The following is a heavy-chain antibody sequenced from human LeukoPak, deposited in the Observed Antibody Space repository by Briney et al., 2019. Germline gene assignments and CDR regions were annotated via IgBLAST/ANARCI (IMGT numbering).Heavy chain of an antibody. Sequence: ASEKVSCKASGYTFTSYGISWVRQAPGQGLEWMGWISAYNGNTNYAQKLQGRVTMTTDTSTSTAYMELRSLRSDDTAVYYCARARGRYCSSTSCLNNWFDPWGRGTLVTVSS. J-gene: IGHJ5*02. CDR3: ARARGRYCSSTSCLNNWFDP. CDR2: ISAYNGNT. CDR1: GYTFTSYG. D-gene: IGHD2-2*01. V-gene: IGHV1-18*01.